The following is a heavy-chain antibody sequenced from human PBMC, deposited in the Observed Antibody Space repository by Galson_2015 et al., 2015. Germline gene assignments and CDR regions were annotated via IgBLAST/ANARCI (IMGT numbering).Heavy chain of an antibody. CDR2: INAGNGNT. J-gene: IGHJ6*02. V-gene: IGHV1-3*01. D-gene: IGHD5-12*01. Sequence: SVKVSCKASGYTFTSYAMHWVRQAPGQRLEWMGWINAGNGNTKYSQKFQGRVTITRDTSASTAYMELSSLRSEDTAVYYCARDYRRGENIVATIVYYGMDVWGQGTTVTVSS. CDR1: GYTFTSYA. CDR3: ARDYRRGENIVATIVYYGMDV.